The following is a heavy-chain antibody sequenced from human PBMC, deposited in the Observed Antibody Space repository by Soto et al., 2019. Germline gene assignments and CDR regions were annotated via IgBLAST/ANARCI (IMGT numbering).Heavy chain of an antibody. CDR3: ARDGGVLEVHAALDY. Sequence: QVQLVQSGAELKESGASVKVSCKASGYSFTTYGFIWVRQAAGQGLEWMGWISPYNGQTSYAENVQGRLTMTTDTSTSTVYMELRSLRSGDTAVYYCARDGGVLEVHAALDYWGQGTRVTVSS. CDR1: GYSFTTYG. J-gene: IGHJ4*02. V-gene: IGHV1-18*01. CDR2: ISPYNGQT. D-gene: IGHD2-8*02.